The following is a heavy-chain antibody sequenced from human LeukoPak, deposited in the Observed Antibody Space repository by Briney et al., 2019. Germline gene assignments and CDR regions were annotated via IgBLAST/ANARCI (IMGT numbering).Heavy chain of an antibody. CDR1: GFTFSSYA. Sequence: PGGSLRLSCAASGFTFSSYAMSWVRQAPGKGLEWVSAISGSGGSTYYADSVKGRFTISRDNAKNSLYLQMNSLRAEDTAVYYCSRVTSGSYYYYYYYMDVWGKGTTVTVSS. V-gene: IGHV3-23*01. J-gene: IGHJ6*03. CDR3: SRVTSGSYYYYYYYMDV. D-gene: IGHD1-26*01. CDR2: ISGSGGST.